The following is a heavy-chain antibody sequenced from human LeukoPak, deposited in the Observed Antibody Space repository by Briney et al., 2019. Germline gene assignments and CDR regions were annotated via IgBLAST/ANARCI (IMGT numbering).Heavy chain of an antibody. CDR3: ARDRIAVAGTFDY. V-gene: IGHV4-30-4*08. D-gene: IGHD6-19*01. CDR2: IYYSGST. CDR1: GGSISSGDYY. J-gene: IGHJ4*02. Sequence: PSQTLSLTCTVSGGSISSGDYYWRWIRQPPGKGLEWIGYIYYSGSTYYNPSLKSRITISVNTSKNQFSLKLSSVTAADTAVYYCARDRIAVAGTFDYWGQGTLVTVSS.